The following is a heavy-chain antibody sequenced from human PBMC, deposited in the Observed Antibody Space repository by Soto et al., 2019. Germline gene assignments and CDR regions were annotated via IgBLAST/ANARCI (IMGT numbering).Heavy chain of an antibody. J-gene: IGHJ3*02. CDR2: IYYSEST. CDR3: ARDSDAAGNRLAFDI. CDR1: GGSISSYF. Sequence: PSETLSLTCTVSGGSISSYFWSWIRQPPGKGLEWIGYIYYSESTNYNPSLKSRVTISVDTSKNQFSLKLSSVTAADTAVYYCARDSDAAGNRLAFDIWGQGTMVTVS. V-gene: IGHV4-59*01. D-gene: IGHD6-13*01.